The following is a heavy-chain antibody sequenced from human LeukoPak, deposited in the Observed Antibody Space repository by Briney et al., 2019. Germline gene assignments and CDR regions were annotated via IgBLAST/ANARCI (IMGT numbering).Heavy chain of an antibody. V-gene: IGHV4-59*01. CDR1: GGSISNYY. Sequence: PSETLSLTYTVSGGSISNYYWTWIRQPPGKGLEWIGFISYSGNTNCNPSLKSRVTISLNTSKNQFSLKLISVTAADTAVYYCARGVGSGYTDYWGQGALVTVSS. J-gene: IGHJ4*02. D-gene: IGHD3-22*01. CDR3: ARGVGSGYTDY. CDR2: ISYSGNT.